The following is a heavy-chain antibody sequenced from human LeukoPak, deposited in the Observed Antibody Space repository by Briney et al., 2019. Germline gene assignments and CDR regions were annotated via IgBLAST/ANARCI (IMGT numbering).Heavy chain of an antibody. V-gene: IGHV3-7*01. CDR1: GFTFSSYW. J-gene: IGHJ5*02. CDR3: ASVGSIAAAGHVYNWFDP. D-gene: IGHD6-13*01. Sequence: GGSLRLSCAASGFTFSSYWMSWVRQAPGKGLEWVANIKQDGSEKYYVDSVKGRFTISRDNAKNSLYLQMNSLRAEDTAVYYCASVGSIAAAGHVYNWFDPWGQGTLVTVSS. CDR2: IKQDGSEK.